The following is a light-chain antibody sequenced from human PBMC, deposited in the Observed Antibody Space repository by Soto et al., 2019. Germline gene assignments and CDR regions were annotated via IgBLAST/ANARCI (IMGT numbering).Light chain of an antibody. CDR3: QPYNNWPRT. CDR1: QSVSSY. CDR2: DAS. Sequence: ELVLTQYPATLSLSPGERSTLSCLASQSVSSYLAWYQQKPGLAPRLLIYDASTRAPGITARFSGSGSATEFTLTISSLQSEDFAVYYCQPYNNWPRTVGQGTKVEIK. J-gene: IGKJ1*01. V-gene: IGKV3-15*01.